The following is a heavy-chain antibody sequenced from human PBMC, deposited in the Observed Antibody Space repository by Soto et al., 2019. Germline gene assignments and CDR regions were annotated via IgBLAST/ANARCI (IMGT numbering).Heavy chain of an antibody. Sequence: EVQLVESGGGLVQPGGSLRLSCAASGFTFSSYSMNWVRQAPGKGLEWVSYIRSSTTTIYYADSVKGRFTISRDNAKNSLYLQMNSLRAEDTAVYYCARSAHYDFWSGPRTPLDYWGQGTLVTVSS. CDR2: IRSSTTTI. CDR3: ARSAHYDFWSGPRTPLDY. CDR1: GFTFSSYS. D-gene: IGHD3-3*01. V-gene: IGHV3-48*01. J-gene: IGHJ4*02.